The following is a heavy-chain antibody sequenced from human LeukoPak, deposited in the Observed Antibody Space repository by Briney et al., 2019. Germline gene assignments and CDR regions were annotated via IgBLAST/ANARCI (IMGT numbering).Heavy chain of an antibody. D-gene: IGHD5-24*01. CDR3: ARVAGRWPYYFDY. CDR1: GYSISSGYY. CDR2: IYHSGST. Sequence: PSETLSLTCTVSGYSISSGYYWGWIRQPPGKGLEWIGSIYHSGSTYYNPSLKSRVTISVDTSKNQFSLKLSSVTAADTAVYYCARVAGRWPYYFDYWGQGTLVTVSS. J-gene: IGHJ4*02. V-gene: IGHV4-38-2*02.